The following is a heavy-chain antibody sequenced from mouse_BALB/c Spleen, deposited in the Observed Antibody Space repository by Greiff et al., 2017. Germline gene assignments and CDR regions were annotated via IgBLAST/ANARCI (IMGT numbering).Heavy chain of an antibody. CDR1: GYSITSYYA. Sequence: DVKLQESGPGLVKPSQSLSLTCTVTGYSITSYYAWNWIRQFPGNKLEWMGYISYSGSTSYNPSLKSRISITRDTSKNQFFLQLNSVTTEDTATYYCAKSYGNYVWFAYWGQGTLVTVSA. CDR3: AKSYGNYVWFAY. CDR2: ISYSGST. J-gene: IGHJ3*01. D-gene: IGHD2-1*01. V-gene: IGHV3-2*02.